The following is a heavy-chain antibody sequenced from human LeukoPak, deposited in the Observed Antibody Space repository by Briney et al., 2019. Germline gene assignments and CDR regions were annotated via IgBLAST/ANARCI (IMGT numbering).Heavy chain of an antibody. J-gene: IGHJ3*02. CDR2: ITCSSSTI. D-gene: IGHD2-2*01. Sequence: GGSLRLSCAASGFTFSSYSMNWVRHALGKGLEWVSYITCSSSTIYYADSVKGRFTISRDNAKNSLHLQMNGLRGEDTAVYYCARGAPRAYCSTTSCWGAFDIWGQGTMVTVSS. V-gene: IGHV3-48*01. CDR1: GFTFSSYS. CDR3: ARGAPRAYCSTTSCWGAFDI.